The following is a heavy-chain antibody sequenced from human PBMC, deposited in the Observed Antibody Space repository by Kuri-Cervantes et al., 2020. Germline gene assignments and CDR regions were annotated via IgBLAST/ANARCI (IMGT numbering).Heavy chain of an antibody. J-gene: IGHJ2*01. V-gene: IGHV5-51*01. CDR3: ARQGGYSGYWYFDL. CDR1: GYSFTSYW. CDR2: IYPGDSDI. Sequence: KVSCKGSGYSFTSYWIGWVRQMPGKGLEWMGIIYPGDSDIRYSPSFQGQVTISADKSISTAYLQWSSLRASDTAMYYCARQGGYSGYWYFDLWGRGTLVTVSS. D-gene: IGHD5-18*01.